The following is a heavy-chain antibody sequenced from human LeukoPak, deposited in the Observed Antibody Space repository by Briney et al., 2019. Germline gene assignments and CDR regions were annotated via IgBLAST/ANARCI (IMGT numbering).Heavy chain of an antibody. Sequence: HSGGSLRLSCAVSGFTFSNYEINWVRQAPGKGLEWVSYISTSGTTKYYADSVKGRFTISRDNARNSLYLQMNSLRAEDTAVYYCAELGITMIGGVWGKGTTVTISS. CDR1: GFTFSNYE. D-gene: IGHD3-10*02. CDR2: ISTSGTTK. V-gene: IGHV3-48*03. CDR3: AELGITMIGGV. J-gene: IGHJ6*04.